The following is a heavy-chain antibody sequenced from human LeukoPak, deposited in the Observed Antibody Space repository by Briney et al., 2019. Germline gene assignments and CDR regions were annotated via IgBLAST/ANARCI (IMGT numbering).Heavy chain of an antibody. V-gene: IGHV3-74*01. J-gene: IGHJ4*02. Sequence: GGSLRLSCAASGFTFSTYWMHWVRQAPGKGLVWVTRINSDGTGTSYADSVKGRFTISRDNAKNTLYLLMNSLRAEDTAVYYCAREPDYYDSSGYYYFDYWGQGTLVTVSS. D-gene: IGHD3-22*01. CDR1: GFTFSTYW. CDR3: AREPDYYDSSGYYYFDY. CDR2: INSDGTGT.